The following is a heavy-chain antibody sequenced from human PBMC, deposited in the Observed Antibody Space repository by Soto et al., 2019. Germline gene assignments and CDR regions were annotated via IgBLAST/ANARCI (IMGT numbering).Heavy chain of an antibody. Sequence: QVQLVESGGGVVQPGRSLRLSCAASGFTFSSYAMHWVRQAPGKGLEWVAVISYDGSKKYYADSVKGRFTISRDNSKNTLYLQMNSLRAEDTAVYYCARGSPARLRGIVATNYWGQGTLVTVSS. D-gene: IGHD5-12*01. CDR2: ISYDGSKK. V-gene: IGHV3-30-3*01. J-gene: IGHJ4*02. CDR1: GFTFSSYA. CDR3: ARGSPARLRGIVATNY.